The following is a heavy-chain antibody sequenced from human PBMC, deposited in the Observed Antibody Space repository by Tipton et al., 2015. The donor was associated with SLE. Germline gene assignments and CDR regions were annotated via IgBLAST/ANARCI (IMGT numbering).Heavy chain of an antibody. CDR2: IYTRGGT. D-gene: IGHD4-17*01. CDR1: GGSISSGSYY. Sequence: TLSLTCTVSGGSISSGSYYWRWIRQPAGKGLEWIGLIYTRGGTNYNPSLKSRVTISVDTPTNTFSLKLSSVTAADTAVYYCARVWDYGDYEVDYAFDIWGQGTMVTVSS. V-gene: IGHV4-61*02. CDR3: ARVWDYGDYEVDYAFDI. J-gene: IGHJ3*02.